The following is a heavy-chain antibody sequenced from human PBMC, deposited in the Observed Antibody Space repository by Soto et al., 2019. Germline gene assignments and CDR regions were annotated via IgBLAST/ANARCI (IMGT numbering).Heavy chain of an antibody. J-gene: IGHJ3*02. Sequence: HVQLQESGPGLVKPSQTLSLTCTVSGGSISSGGYYWSWIRQHPGKGLEWIGYIYYSGSTYYNPSLMSRVTISVDTSKNQCSRKLSSVTAADTAVYYCARRALYDSSGYYDDAFDIWGQGTMVTVSS. V-gene: IGHV4-31*03. D-gene: IGHD3-22*01. CDR3: ARRALYDSSGYYDDAFDI. CDR2: IYYSGST. CDR1: GGSISSGGYY.